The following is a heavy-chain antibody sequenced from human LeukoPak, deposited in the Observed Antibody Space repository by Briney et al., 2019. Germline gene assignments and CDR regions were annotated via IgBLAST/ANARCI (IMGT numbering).Heavy chain of an antibody. CDR1: GFTFRTHE. CDR3: AREGSTLGSSGSGSHYNFDY. Sequence: ESGRSLRLSCAASGFTFRTHEMHWVRQAPGKGPEWVSYISSSGTTIYYADSVRGRFTISRDNAKNSLYLQMNSLRAEDTAVYYCAREGSTLGSSGSGSHYNFDYWGQGTLVTVSS. D-gene: IGHD3-10*01. CDR2: ISSSGTTI. V-gene: IGHV3-48*03. J-gene: IGHJ4*02.